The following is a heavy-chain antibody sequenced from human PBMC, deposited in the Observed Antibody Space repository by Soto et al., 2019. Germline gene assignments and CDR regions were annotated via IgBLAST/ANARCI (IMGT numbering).Heavy chain of an antibody. Sequence: QVQLVQSGAEVKKPGASVKVSCKASGYTFTSYGISWVRQAPGQGLEWMGWISAYNGNTNYAKKLQGRVTTTTDTSTSTAYMELRSLRSADTAVSSCAREYYYGSGPTYWGQGTLVTVSS. V-gene: IGHV1-18*01. J-gene: IGHJ4*02. CDR2: ISAYNGNT. D-gene: IGHD3-10*01. CDR3: AREYYYGSGPTY. CDR1: GYTFTSYG.